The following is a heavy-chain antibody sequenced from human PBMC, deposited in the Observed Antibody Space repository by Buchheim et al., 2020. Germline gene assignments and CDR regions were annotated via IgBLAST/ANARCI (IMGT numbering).Heavy chain of an antibody. V-gene: IGHV3-23*01. CDR3: AKDMVFGFGEQLNLGCIDY. J-gene: IGHJ4*02. CDR1: GFTFTKYA. CDR2: ISGSDGST. D-gene: IGHD3-10*01. Sequence: EVQLLESGGGLVQPGGSLRLSCEASGFTFTKYAMSWVRQAPGKGLEWVSTISGSDGSTYYADSVEGRFTISRDNSKNTVYLQMNSLRAEDTAVYYCAKDMVFGFGEQLNLGCIDYWGQGT.